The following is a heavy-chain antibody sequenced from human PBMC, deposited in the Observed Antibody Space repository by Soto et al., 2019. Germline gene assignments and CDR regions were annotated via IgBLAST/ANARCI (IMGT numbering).Heavy chain of an antibody. D-gene: IGHD2-15*01. J-gene: IGHJ5*02. Sequence: SSETLSLTCTVSGGSISSGDYYWSWIRQPPGKGLEWIGYIYYSGSTYYNPSLKSRATISVDTSKNQFSLKLSSVTAADTAVYYCARIVVVVAASPGDWFDPWGQGTLVTVSS. CDR1: GGSISSGDYY. CDR2: IYYSGST. CDR3: ARIVVVVAASPGDWFDP. V-gene: IGHV4-30-4*01.